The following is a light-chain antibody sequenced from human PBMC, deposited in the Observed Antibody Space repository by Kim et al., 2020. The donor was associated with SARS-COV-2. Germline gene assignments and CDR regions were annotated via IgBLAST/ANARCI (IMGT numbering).Light chain of an antibody. CDR3: NSRDSSGNHYV. CDR2: GKN. Sequence: ALGQTVRITCQGDNLRSYYASWYQQKPGRAPVLVTYGKNNRPSGIPDRFSGSSSGNTASLTITGAQAEDEADYYCNSRDSSGNHYVFGTGTKVTVL. CDR1: NLRSYY. J-gene: IGLJ1*01. V-gene: IGLV3-19*01.